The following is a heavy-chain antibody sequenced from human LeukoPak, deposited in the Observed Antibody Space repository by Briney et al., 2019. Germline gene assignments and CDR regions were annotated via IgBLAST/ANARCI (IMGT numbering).Heavy chain of an antibody. J-gene: IGHJ4*02. CDR1: GFTFSSYW. Sequence: GGSLRLSCAASGFTFSSYWVTWVRQAPGKGLVWVSRINTDGSSTSYADSVKGRFTISRDNAKNTLYLQMNSLRAEDTAVYYCARGPTTYFDCWGQGTLVTVSS. CDR3: ARGPTTYFDC. D-gene: IGHD1-1*01. CDR2: INTDGSST. V-gene: IGHV3-74*01.